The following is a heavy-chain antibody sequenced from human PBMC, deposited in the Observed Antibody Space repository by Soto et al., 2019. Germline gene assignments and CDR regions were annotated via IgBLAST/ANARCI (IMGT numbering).Heavy chain of an antibody. D-gene: IGHD3-22*01. V-gene: IGHV3-11*01. Sequence: GGSLRLSCTGSGFDFGDYYMIWIRQAPGKGLEWVSYIDSGDGTTYYTDSVKGRFTISRDNAKKTVYLQMSSLRVEDTALYYCVRPYYSSGWFPFDRWGQGTLVTVSS. CDR3: VRPYYSSGWFPFDR. CDR2: IDSGDGTT. CDR1: GFDFGDYY. J-gene: IGHJ4*02.